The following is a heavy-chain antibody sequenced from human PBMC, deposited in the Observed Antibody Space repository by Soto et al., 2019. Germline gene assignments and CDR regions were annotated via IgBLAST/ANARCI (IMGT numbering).Heavy chain of an antibody. CDR3: ATESGSTYGYFDH. CDR2: ISNSGST. J-gene: IGHJ4*02. V-gene: IGHV4-30-4*01. CDR1: GGSVTSDEDD. D-gene: IGHD5-18*01. Sequence: SETLSLTCNVSGGSVTSDEDDWTWIRQSPGKGLEWIGYISNSGSTGYNPSLKTRLSMSVDRSKNQFTLRLTSVTAADTAVYFCATESGSTYGYFDHWGQGTQVTVSS.